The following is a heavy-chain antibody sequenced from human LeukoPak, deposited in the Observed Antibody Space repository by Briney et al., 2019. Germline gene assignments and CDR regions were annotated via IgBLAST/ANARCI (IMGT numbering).Heavy chain of an antibody. V-gene: IGHV1-46*01. CDR3: ARGGSSTSRYYYYYMDV. CDR1: GYTFTSYY. J-gene: IGHJ6*03. CDR2: INPSGGST. D-gene: IGHD2-2*01. Sequence: EASVKVSCKASGYTFTSYYMHWVRQAPGQGLEWMGIINPSGGSTSYAQKFQGRVTMTRDMSTSTVYMELSSLRSEDTAVYYCARGGSSTSRYYYYYMDVWGKGTTVTVSS.